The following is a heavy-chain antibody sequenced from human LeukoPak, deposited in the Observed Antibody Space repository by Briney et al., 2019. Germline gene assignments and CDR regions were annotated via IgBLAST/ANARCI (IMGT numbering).Heavy chain of an antibody. V-gene: IGHV3-11*01. CDR2: ISSSGSTI. CDR3: ARDSIAAAPGAFDI. J-gene: IGHJ3*02. CDR1: GFTFSDYY. Sequence: KPGGSLRLSCAASGFTFSDYYMSWIRQAPGKGLEWVSYISSSGSTIYYADSVKGRFTISRVNAKNSLYLQMNSLRAEDTAVYYCARDSIAAAPGAFDIWGQGTMVTVSS. D-gene: IGHD6-13*01.